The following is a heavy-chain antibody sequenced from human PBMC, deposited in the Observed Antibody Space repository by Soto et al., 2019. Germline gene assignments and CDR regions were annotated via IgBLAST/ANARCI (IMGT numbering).Heavy chain of an antibody. CDR3: ARTGDGHHVFLDY. D-gene: IGHD1-1*01. Sequence: EVHLEESGGGLVQPGGSLRLSCAASGFTFSSYWMNWVRQAPGKGLEWVANINQDGSDYNLVASVKGRFTISRDNAKNSLFLQMNALRVEDTAVYYCARTGDGHHVFLDYWGQGILVSVSS. CDR1: GFTFSSYW. CDR2: INQDGSDY. V-gene: IGHV3-7*01. J-gene: IGHJ4*02.